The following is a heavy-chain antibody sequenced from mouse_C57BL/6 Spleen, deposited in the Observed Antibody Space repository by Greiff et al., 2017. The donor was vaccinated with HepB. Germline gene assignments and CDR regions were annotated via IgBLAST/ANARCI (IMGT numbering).Heavy chain of an antibody. CDR1: GYTFTSYW. V-gene: IGHV1-61*01. CDR2: IYPSDSET. J-gene: IGHJ3*01. CDR3: ARSYYSNSAWFAY. D-gene: IGHD2-5*01. Sequence: QVQLQQPGAELVRPGSSVKLSCKASGYTFTSYWMDWVKQRPGQGLEWIGNIYPSDSETHYNQKFKDKATLTVDKSSSTAYMQLSSLTSEDSAVYDCARSYYSNSAWFAYWGQGTLVTVSA.